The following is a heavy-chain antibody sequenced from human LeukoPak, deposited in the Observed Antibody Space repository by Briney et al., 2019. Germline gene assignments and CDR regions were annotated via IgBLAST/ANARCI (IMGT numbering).Heavy chain of an antibody. Sequence: SETLSLTCTVSVGSISGYYWSWIRQPPGKALEWIGYIYESGSTDYNPSLKSRVTISRDTSKNQVSLKLTSVTTADTAVYYCARDLYDHDSSGYYEFWGQGTLVTVSS. CDR3: ARDLYDHDSSGYYEF. CDR1: VGSISGYY. D-gene: IGHD3-22*01. CDR2: IYESGST. J-gene: IGHJ4*02. V-gene: IGHV4-59*01.